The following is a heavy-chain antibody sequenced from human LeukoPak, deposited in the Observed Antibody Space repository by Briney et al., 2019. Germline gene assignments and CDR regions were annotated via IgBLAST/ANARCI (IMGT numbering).Heavy chain of an antibody. D-gene: IGHD4-11*01. J-gene: IGHJ6*03. CDR2: INHSGNT. CDR1: GGSFSGYY. V-gene: IGHV4-34*01. Sequence: TSETLSLTCAVYGGSFSGYYWSWIRQSPGKGLEWIGEINHSGNTNYNPSLKSRVTISVDTSKNQFSLKLSSVTAADTAVYYCATSLTTVTHYYYYMDVWGKGTTVTISS. CDR3: ATSLTTVTHYYYYMDV.